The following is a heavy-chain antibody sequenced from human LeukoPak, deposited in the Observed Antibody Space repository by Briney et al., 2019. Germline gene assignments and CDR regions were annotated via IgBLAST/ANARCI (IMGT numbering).Heavy chain of an antibody. D-gene: IGHD4-23*01. CDR3: AKFRWPNAEHSSFDF. CDR2: VYPSDSDT. CDR1: VYIFANYR. J-gene: IGHJ4*02. Sequence: GESLKISCKGSVYIFANYRIAWLRQMPGKGLEWMGIVYPSDSDTTYSPSFQGQVTISADKSLSTAYLQWTSLRASATATYYCAKFRWPNAEHSSFDFWGQGTLVTVSS. V-gene: IGHV5-51*01.